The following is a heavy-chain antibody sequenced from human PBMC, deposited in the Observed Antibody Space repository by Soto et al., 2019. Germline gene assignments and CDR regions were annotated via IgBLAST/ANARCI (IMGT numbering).Heavy chain of an antibody. CDR1: GYTLTELS. Sequence: QVQLVQSGAEVKKPGASVKVSCKVSGYTLTELSMHWVRQAPGKGLEWMGGFDPEDGETIYAQKFQGRVTMTEDTSTDTAYMELSSLRSEDTAVYYCATDRPIVGATTWGWGWFDPWGQGTLVTVSS. V-gene: IGHV1-24*01. J-gene: IGHJ5*02. D-gene: IGHD1-26*01. CDR2: FDPEDGET. CDR3: ATDRPIVGATTWGWGWFDP.